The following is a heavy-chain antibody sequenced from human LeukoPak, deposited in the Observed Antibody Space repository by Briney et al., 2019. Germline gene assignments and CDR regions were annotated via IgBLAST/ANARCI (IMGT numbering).Heavy chain of an antibody. D-gene: IGHD1-1*01. J-gene: IGHJ5*02. CDR1: GFIFSGYA. Sequence: GGSPRLSCAASGFIFSGYAMTWVRQAPGKGLEWVSTISGSGGTTYYADSVRGRFTISRDNSGNTLYLQMNSLRAEDTAVYYCAKDWKTWNQEFDAWGQGTLVTVSS. CDR2: ISGSGGTT. V-gene: IGHV3-23*01. CDR3: AKDWKTWNQEFDA.